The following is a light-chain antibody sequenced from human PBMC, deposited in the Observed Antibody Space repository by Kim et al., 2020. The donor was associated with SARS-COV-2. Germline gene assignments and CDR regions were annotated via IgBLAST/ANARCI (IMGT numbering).Light chain of an antibody. Sequence: SPRKRATLSCRASQGVCSHYLAWYQPKPGQPPRLLIYDTSTRATGIPDRFSGSGSGTDYTLTISRLEPDDFVVYYCQQYGSSPLTFGGGTKVDIK. CDR2: DTS. CDR3: QQYGSSPLT. V-gene: IGKV3-20*01. CDR1: QGVCSHY. J-gene: IGKJ4*01.